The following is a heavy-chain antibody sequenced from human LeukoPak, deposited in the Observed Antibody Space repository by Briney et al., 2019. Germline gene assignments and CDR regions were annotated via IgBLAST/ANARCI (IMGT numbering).Heavy chain of an antibody. CDR1: GYTFTSYA. CDR2: INTNTGNP. D-gene: IGHD2-21*02. V-gene: IGHV7-4-1*02. CDR3: ARVVGCGGDCYSGISDY. J-gene: IGHJ4*02. Sequence: ASVKVSCKASGYTFTSYAMNWVRQAPGQGLELVGWINTNTGNPTYAQGFTVRFVFSLDTSVSTAYLQISSLKAEDTAVYYCARVVGCGGDCYSGISDYWGQGTLVTVSS.